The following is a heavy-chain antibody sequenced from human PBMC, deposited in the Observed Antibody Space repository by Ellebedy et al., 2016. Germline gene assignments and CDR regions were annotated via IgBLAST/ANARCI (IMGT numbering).Heavy chain of an antibody. CDR1: GFTFSSYS. Sequence: GGSLRLXCAASGFTFSSYSMNWVRQAPGKGLEWVSYISSSSSTIYYADSVKGRFTISRDNAKNSLYLQMNSLRDEDTAVYYCARGDDSSGYYYWSTGVRGHNIDYWGQGTLVTVSS. D-gene: IGHD3-22*01. CDR3: ARGDDSSGYYYWSTGVRGHNIDY. V-gene: IGHV3-48*02. J-gene: IGHJ4*02. CDR2: ISSSSSTI.